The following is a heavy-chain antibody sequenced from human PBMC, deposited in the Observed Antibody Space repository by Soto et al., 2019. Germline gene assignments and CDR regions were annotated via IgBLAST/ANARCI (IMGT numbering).Heavy chain of an antibody. J-gene: IGHJ4*02. V-gene: IGHV3-23*01. Sequence: PGGSLRLSCAASVFTFSSHAMNWVRQAPGKGLEWVSAISGNTYDIYYADSVKGRFTISRDNSKNTLFMQMNSLRADDTALYYCAEKSYGSSSMGCFDFWGQGNLVTVSS. CDR3: AEKSYGSSSMGCFDF. CDR2: ISGNTYDI. CDR1: VFTFSSHA. D-gene: IGHD6-6*01.